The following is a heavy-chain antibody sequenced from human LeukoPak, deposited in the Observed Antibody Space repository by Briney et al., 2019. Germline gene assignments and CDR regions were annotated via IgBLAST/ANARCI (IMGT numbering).Heavy chain of an antibody. CDR2: ISGSGGST. V-gene: IGHV3-23*01. CDR3: AKGHNFDYYYFEY. Sequence: PGGSLRLSCAAPGFTFNTYVMNWVRQAPGKGLEWVSAISGSGGSTFYADSVKGRFTISRDNSKNTLYLQMNSLRVEDTAVYYCAKGHNFDYYYFEYWGQGTLVAVSS. CDR1: GFTFNTYV. J-gene: IGHJ4*02. D-gene: IGHD3-16*01.